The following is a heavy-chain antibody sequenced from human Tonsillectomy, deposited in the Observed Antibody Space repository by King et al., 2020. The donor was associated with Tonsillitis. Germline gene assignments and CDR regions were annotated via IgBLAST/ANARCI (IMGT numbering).Heavy chain of an antibody. J-gene: IGHJ6*02. Sequence: QLQESGPGLVKPSETLSLTCTVSGGSISSYYWSWIRQPPGKGLEWIVYIYYSGSTNYNPSLKSRVTISIDTSKNQFSLKLSSVTAADTAVYYCARGYYFSSGRVYYYYGIDVWGQGTTVTVSS. CDR3: ARGYYFSSGRVYYYYGIDV. CDR2: IYYSGST. V-gene: IGHV4-59*01. CDR1: GGSISSYY. D-gene: IGHD3-10*01.